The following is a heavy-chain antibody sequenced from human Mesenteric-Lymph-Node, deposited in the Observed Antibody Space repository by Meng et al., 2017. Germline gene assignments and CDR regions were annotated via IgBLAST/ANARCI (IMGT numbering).Heavy chain of an antibody. CDR1: GDSVSSNSAA. D-gene: IGHD2-15*01. J-gene: IGHJ6*02. CDR3: ARASRYCGGGSCSSDYYYYLYAMDV. Sequence: SETLSLTCAISGDSVSSNSAAWNWIRQSPSRGLEWLGRTYYRSKWYNDYAVSVKSRITINPDTSKNQFSLQLNSVTPEDTAVYYCARASRYCGGGSCSSDYYYYLYAMDVWGQGTTVTVSS. CDR2: TYYRSKWYN. V-gene: IGHV6-1*01.